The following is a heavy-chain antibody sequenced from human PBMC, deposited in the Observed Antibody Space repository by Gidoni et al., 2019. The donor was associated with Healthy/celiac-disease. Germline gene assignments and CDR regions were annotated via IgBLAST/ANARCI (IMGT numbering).Heavy chain of an antibody. J-gene: IGHJ4*02. CDR3: AKPGYSSGWPVLDY. CDR1: GFTFSSYA. Sequence: EVQLLESGGGLVQPGGSLRLSCAASGFTFSSYAMSWVRQAPGKGREWVSAISGSDGSTYYADSGKGRFTIARDNSKNTLYRKMNSLRAEDTAVYYCAKPGYSSGWPVLDYWGQRTLVTVSS. V-gene: IGHV3-23*01. D-gene: IGHD6-19*01. CDR2: ISGSDGST.